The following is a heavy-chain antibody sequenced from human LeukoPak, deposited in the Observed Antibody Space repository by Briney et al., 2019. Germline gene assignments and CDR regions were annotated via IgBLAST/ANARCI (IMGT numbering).Heavy chain of an antibody. Sequence: PGRSLGLSCAASGFTFCNYGMHWVRQTPGQGLEWVAVIWYDGSYKSYADSVKGRFTISRDNSKSTLFLRMNSLRADDTAVYFCARDTLITAPKTGTLTRIGWFYPWGQGTLVTVSS. CDR2: IWYDGSYK. CDR3: ARDTLITAPKTGTLTRIGWFYP. J-gene: IGHJ5*02. CDR1: GFTFCNYG. D-gene: IGHD6-13*01. V-gene: IGHV3-33*01.